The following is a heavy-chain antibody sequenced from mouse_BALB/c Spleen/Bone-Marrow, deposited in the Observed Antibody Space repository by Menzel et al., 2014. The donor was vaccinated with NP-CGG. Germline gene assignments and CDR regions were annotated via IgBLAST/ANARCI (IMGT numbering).Heavy chain of an antibody. V-gene: IGHV14-3*02. CDR3: ARYYYGSSLFAY. D-gene: IGHD1-1*01. CDR2: IDPANGNT. Sequence: EVQLQQSGAELVKPGASVKLSCTASGFNIXDTYMYWVKQRPEQGLEWIGRIDPANGNTKYDPKFQDKATTTADTSSNTAYLQLSSLTSEDTAVYYCARYYYGSSLFAYWGQGTLVTVSA. CDR1: GFNIXDTY. J-gene: IGHJ3*01.